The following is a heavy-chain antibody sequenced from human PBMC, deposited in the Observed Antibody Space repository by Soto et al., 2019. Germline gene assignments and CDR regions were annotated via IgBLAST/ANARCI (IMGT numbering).Heavy chain of an antibody. CDR1: GGTFSSYA. J-gene: IGHJ4*02. D-gene: IGHD6-19*01. CDR2: IIPISGTT. Sequence: SVKVSCKASGGTFSSYAISWVRQARGQGLEWMGGIIPISGTTNYAQKFQGRVTITADESTSTAYMELSSLRSEDTAVYYCAIDSSGWWNYFDYWGQGTLVTVSS. V-gene: IGHV1-69*13. CDR3: AIDSSGWWNYFDY.